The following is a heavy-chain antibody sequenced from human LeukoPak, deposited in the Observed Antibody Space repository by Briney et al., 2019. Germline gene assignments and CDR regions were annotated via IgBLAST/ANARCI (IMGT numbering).Heavy chain of an antibody. J-gene: IGHJ3*02. CDR2: ITHSVST. D-gene: IGHD3-16*02. CDR3: ARSNYVWGSYRPRQSDAFDI. Sequence: ASETLSLTCAVYGGSFSGYYWSWIRQPPGKGLEWIGEITHSVSTNYNPSLKSRVTMSVDTSKNQFSLKLSSVTAADTAVYYCARSNYVWGSYRPRQSDAFDIWGQGTMVSVSS. V-gene: IGHV4-34*01. CDR1: GGSFSGYY.